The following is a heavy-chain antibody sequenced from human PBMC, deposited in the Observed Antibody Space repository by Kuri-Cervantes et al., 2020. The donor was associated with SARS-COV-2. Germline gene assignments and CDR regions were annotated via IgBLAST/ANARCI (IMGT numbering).Heavy chain of an antibody. CDR2: ISSSRTI. J-gene: IGHJ4*02. D-gene: IGHD6-19*01. V-gene: IGHV3-69-1*01. CDR1: GFSFSDQY. Sequence: GESLKISCAASGFSFSDQYMNWVRQAPGKWLEWVSSISSSRTIWYADSVRGRVDISRDNAKNSLYLQINSMRAEDTAVYYCSRDLGVAGLFGYWGQGTLVTVSS. CDR3: SRDLGVAGLFGY.